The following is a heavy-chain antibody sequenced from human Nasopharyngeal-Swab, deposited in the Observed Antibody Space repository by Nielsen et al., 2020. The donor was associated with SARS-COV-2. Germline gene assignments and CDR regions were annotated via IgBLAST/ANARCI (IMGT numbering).Heavy chain of an antibody. D-gene: IGHD2-21*02. CDR2: ISISASTI. V-gene: IGHV3-48*03. CDR1: GFTFSSYE. CDR3: ARGGGEIVVVTAFDY. Sequence: GESLKISCAASGFTFSSYEMNWVRQTPGKGLEWVSSISISASTIYYSDSVKGRFTISRDNAKNSQYLQMNSLRAEDTAVYYCARGGGEIVVVTAFDYWGQGTLVTVSS. J-gene: IGHJ4*02.